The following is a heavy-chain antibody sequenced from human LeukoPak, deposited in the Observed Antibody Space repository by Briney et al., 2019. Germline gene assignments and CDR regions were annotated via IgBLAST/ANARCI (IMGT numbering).Heavy chain of an antibody. CDR2: ISSSGGSI. CDR3: AKDYSGSWYYLDY. J-gene: IGHJ4*02. D-gene: IGHD6-13*01. CDR1: KFTFSNYA. Sequence: GGSLRLSCAAPKFTFSNYAMTWVRQAPGKGLEWVSTISSSGGSIFYSDSVKGRFTISRDNSKNTVYLQMNSLRAEDTAIYYCAKDYSGSWYYLDYWGQGTLVTVSS. V-gene: IGHV3-23*01.